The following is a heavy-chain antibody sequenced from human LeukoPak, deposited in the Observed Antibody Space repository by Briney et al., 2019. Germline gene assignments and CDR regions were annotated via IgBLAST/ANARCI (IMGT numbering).Heavy chain of an antibody. V-gene: IGHV3-23*01. J-gene: IGHJ3*02. CDR3: AKGGHGSGYHDAFDI. CDR2: ISGSGGST. D-gene: IGHD5-12*01. CDR1: GFTFSNYA. Sequence: GGSLRLSCAASGFTFSNYAMSWVRQAPGKGLEWVSAISGSGGSTYYADSVKGRFTISRDNSKNTLYLQMNSLRAEDTAVYYCAKGGHGSGYHDAFDIWGQGTMVTVSS.